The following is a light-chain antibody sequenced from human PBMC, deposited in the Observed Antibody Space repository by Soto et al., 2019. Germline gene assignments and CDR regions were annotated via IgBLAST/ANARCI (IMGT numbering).Light chain of an antibody. CDR1: QSVSSY. CDR2: DAS. V-gene: IGKV3-11*01. CDR3: QQRSKWPQDLT. J-gene: IGKJ4*01. Sequence: EIVLTQSPATLSLSPGERATLSCRASQSVSSYLAWYQQKPGQAPRLLIYDASNRATGIPARFSGSGSGTDFTLTISSLEPEDFAVYYCQQRSKWPQDLTFGGGPKVDIK.